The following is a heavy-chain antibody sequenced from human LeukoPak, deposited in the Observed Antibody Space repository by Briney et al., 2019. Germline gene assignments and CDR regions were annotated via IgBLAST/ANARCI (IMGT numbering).Heavy chain of an antibody. D-gene: IGHD3-10*01. CDR2: IYYSGST. V-gene: IGHV4-59*01. Sequence: SETLSLTCTVSGGSISSYYWSWIRQPPGKGLEWIGYIYYSGSTNYNPSLKSRVTISVDTSKNQFSLKLSSATAADTAVYYCARDQDGSGSLFDYWGQGTLVTVPS. J-gene: IGHJ4*02. CDR3: ARDQDGSGSLFDY. CDR1: GGSISSYY.